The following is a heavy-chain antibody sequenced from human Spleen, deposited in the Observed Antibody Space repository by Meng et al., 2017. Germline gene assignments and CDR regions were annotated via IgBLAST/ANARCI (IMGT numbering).Heavy chain of an antibody. CDR1: GYTFTNYA. CDR2: ISTDNGNT. CDR3: ARTTSYYNTWYYFDY. Sequence: QVQLVQSGAEVKKPGASVKVSCKASGYTFTNYAMHWVRQAPGQRLEWMGWISTDNGNTNYAQKFQGRVTMTTDTSTTTAYMEMRSLRSDDTALYYCARTTSYYNTWYYFDYWGQGTLVTVSS. J-gene: IGHJ4*02. D-gene: IGHD3-22*01. V-gene: IGHV1-3*04.